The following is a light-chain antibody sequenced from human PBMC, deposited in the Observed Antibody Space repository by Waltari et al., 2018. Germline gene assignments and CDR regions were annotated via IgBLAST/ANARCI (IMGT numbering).Light chain of an antibody. J-gene: IGLJ2*01. Sequence: QSVVTQSPSASGTPGHRVTISCSGSSSNKLVPGTPRNGPRLLIYSNDQRPSGVPDRFSGSKSGTSASLAISGLQAEDEAEYYCATWDDRLTGVLFGGGTKVTVL. CDR1: SSN. CDR2: SND. CDR3: ATWDDRLTGVL. V-gene: IGLV1-44*01.